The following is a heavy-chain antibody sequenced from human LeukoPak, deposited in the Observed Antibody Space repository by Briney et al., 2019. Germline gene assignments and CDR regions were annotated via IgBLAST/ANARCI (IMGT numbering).Heavy chain of an antibody. J-gene: IGHJ4*02. CDR3: ARDIGYYDFWSGYLY. D-gene: IGHD3-3*01. Sequence: GGSLRLSCAASGFTFSSYWMHWVRQAPGKGLVWVSRINTDGSSTSYADSVKGRFTISRDNAKNTLYLQMNSLRAEDTAVYYCARDIGYYDFWSGYLYWGQGTLVTVSS. V-gene: IGHV3-74*01. CDR1: GFTFSSYW. CDR2: INTDGSST.